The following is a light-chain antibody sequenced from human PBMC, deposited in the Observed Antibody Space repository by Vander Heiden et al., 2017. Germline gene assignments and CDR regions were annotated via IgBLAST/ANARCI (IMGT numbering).Light chain of an antibody. Sequence: SYELTQPPSVSVATAPLARITCWGNNIGSKAVHGYQQKPGQDPGLVIYSDSNRPSGITERVSGSNPGKTATLTISRIEAGEEADDYCQVWDSSSDHPASVFGGGTKLTVL. CDR3: QVWDSSSDHPASV. J-gene: IGLJ3*02. V-gene: IGLV3-12*02. CDR1: NIGSKA. CDR2: SDS.